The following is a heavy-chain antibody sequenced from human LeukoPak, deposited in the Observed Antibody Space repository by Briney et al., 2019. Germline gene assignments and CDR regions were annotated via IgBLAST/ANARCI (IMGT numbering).Heavy chain of an antibody. CDR2: IYYSGST. J-gene: IGHJ3*02. CDR3: ARREMATIPDAFDI. V-gene: IGHV4-59*08. CDR1: GGSISSYY. D-gene: IGHD5-24*01. Sequence: SETLSLTCTVSGGSISSYYWSWIRQPPGKGLEWIGYIYYSGSTNYNPSLKSRVTISVDTSKNQFFLKLSSVTAADTAVYYCARREMATIPDAFDIWGQGTMVTVSS.